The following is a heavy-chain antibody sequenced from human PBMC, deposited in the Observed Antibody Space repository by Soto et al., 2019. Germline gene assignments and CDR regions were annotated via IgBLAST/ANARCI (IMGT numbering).Heavy chain of an antibody. V-gene: IGHV1-46*03. J-gene: IGHJ4*02. D-gene: IGHD2-15*01. CDR3: ATVYCSGGSCYSIDY. CDR2: INPSNST. CDR1: GCTFSSYT. Sequence: ASVKVSCKASGCTFSSYTISWVRQAPGQGLEWMGIINPSNSTSYAQKFQGRVTMTRDTSTSTVYMELSSLRSEDTAVYYCATVYCSGGSCYSIDYWGQGTLVTVSS.